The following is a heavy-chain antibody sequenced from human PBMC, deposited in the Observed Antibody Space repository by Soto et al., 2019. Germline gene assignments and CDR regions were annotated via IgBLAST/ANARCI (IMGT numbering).Heavy chain of an antibody. V-gene: IGHV3-11*01. CDR2: IDSGDGTT. Sequence: GSLRLSCTGSGFDFGDYYMSWIRQAPGKGLEWVSYIDSGDGTTYYTDSVKGRFTISRDNAKKTVYLQMSSLRVEDTALYYCVRPYYSSSWFPFDRWGQGTLVTVSS. CDR3: VRPYYSSSWFPFDR. J-gene: IGHJ4*02. CDR1: GFDFGDYY. D-gene: IGHD6-13*01.